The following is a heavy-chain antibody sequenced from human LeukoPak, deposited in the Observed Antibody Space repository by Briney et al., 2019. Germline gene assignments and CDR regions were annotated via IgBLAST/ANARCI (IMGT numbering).Heavy chain of an antibody. CDR3: ARIGDYGSGSEGFDP. Sequence: ASVKVSCKASGYTFTSYYIHWVRQAPGQGLEWMGIISHSVGTTTYAQKLEGRVTMTRDTSTTTVYKELRSLRSEDTAVYYCARIGDYGSGSEGFDPWGQGTLVTVSS. V-gene: IGHV1-46*04. CDR1: GYTFTSYY. D-gene: IGHD3-10*01. J-gene: IGHJ5*02. CDR2: ISHSVGTT.